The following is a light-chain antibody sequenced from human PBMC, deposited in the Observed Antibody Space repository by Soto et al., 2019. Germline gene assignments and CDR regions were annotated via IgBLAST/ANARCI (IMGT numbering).Light chain of an antibody. CDR3: QQYVTSPRT. J-gene: IGKJ1*01. CDR2: GAS. V-gene: IGKV3-20*01. Sequence: VVLTQSPDTLSLSPGETATLSCMASQSLRATYVAWYQQRPGQAPRLLIYGASFRATGIPARFSGRGSGTDFTLSISRLEPEDFAVYYCQQYVTSPRTFGQGTKVDI. CDR1: QSLRATY.